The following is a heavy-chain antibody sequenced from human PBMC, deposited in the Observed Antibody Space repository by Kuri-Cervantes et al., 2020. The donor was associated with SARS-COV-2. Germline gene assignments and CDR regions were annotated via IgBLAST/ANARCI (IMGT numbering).Heavy chain of an antibody. Sequence: GESLKISCTTSGFSFSSYSMSWVRQAPERGLEWVSYISSSGSYKYYADSVKGRFTISRDKTENSLYLQMNSMSAEDTAVYYCATGKTPVRFLEWSNSRGDAFDIWGQGTMVTVSS. CDR3: ATGKTPVRFLEWSNSRGDAFDI. D-gene: IGHD3-3*01. CDR2: ISSSGSYK. CDR1: GFSFSSYS. V-gene: IGHV3-21*01. J-gene: IGHJ3*02.